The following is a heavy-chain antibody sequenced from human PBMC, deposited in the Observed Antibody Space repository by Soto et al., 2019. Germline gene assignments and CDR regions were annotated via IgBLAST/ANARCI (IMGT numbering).Heavy chain of an antibody. CDR2: IYYSGST. CDR3: ARVPEEAFYDFWSGYYPRLWFDP. V-gene: IGHV4-31*03. Sequence: PSETLSLTCTVSGGSISSGGYYWSWIRQHPGKGLEWIGYIYYSGSTYYNPSLKSRVTISVDTSKNQFSLKLSSVTAADTAVYYCARVPEEAFYDFWSGYYPRLWFDPWGQGTLVTVSS. CDR1: GGSISSGGYY. D-gene: IGHD3-3*01. J-gene: IGHJ5*02.